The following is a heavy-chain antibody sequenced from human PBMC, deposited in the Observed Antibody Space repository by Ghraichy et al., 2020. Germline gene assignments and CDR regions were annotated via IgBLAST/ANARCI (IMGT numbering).Heavy chain of an antibody. Sequence: ESLNISCAVSGFSLSNYWMHWVRQAPGKGLVWVSRIKTDGSSTIYADSVKGRFTIFRDNAKNTLYLQMNSLRAEDTAVYYCAREYCSGGRCFFGTGGAHFDLWGQGTLVTVSS. J-gene: IGHJ4*02. V-gene: IGHV3-74*01. CDR2: IKTDGSST. CDR3: AREYCSGGRCFFGTGGAHFDL. CDR1: GFSLSNYW. D-gene: IGHD2-15*01.